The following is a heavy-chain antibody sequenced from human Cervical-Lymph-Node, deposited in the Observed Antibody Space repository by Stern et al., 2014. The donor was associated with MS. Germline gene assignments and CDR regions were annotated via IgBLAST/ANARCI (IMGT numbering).Heavy chain of an antibody. CDR1: GGSFSSDAHY. V-gene: IGHV4-31*03. Sequence: QVQLQESGPGLVKPSQTLSLTCTVSGGSFSSDAHYWNWIRQRPGEGLEWIGYVHYSGSTYSHPSLNSRITMSVDTSKSQFSLKLSSVAAADTAVFYCARGTYYDSVWGSYRPFALDVWGQGTTVTVSS. CDR2: VHYSGST. J-gene: IGHJ6*02. D-gene: IGHD3-16*02. CDR3: ARGTYYDSVWGSYRPFALDV.